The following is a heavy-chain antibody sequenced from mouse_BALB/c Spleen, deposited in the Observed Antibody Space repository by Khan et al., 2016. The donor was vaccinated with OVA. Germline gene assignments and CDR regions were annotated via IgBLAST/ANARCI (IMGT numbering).Heavy chain of an antibody. CDR1: GISLTDIA. V-gene: IGHV2-6-5*01. D-gene: IGHD2-14*01. CDR3: AKDPHYYRLDY. J-gene: IGHJ4*01. Sequence: VQLQESGPGLVAPSQSLSITCTFSGISLTDIAVSRIRKPLGKGLDWLGVIWAGGSKYYNSVLKSRLSISKDNPKSQVFLKVNSLQTDDTAMYYCAKDPHYYRLDYWGQGTSVTVSS. CDR2: IWAGGSK.